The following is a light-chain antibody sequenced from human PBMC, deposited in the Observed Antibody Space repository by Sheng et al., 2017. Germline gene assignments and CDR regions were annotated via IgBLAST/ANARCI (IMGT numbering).Light chain of an antibody. V-gene: IGKV3-11*01. CDR3: QQRINWPLT. Sequence: EIVLTQSPATLSLSPGERATLSCRASQTINTYLAWYQQKPGQAPRLLIYDASNKATGIPARFSGSGSGTDFTLTISSLEPEDFAVYYCQQRINWPLTFGGGTQVEIK. J-gene: IGKJ4*01. CDR1: QTINTY. CDR2: DAS.